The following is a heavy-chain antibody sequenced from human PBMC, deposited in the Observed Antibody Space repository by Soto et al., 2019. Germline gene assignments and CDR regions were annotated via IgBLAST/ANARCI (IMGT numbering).Heavy chain of an antibody. V-gene: IGHV1-69*02. J-gene: IGHJ2*01. D-gene: IGHD4-17*01. CDR3: ARYAGSQPYGDYDWYFDL. CDR2: IIPILGIA. Sequence: QVQLVQSGAEVKKPGSSVKVSCKASGGTFSSYTISWVRQAPGQGLEWMGRIIPILGIANYAQKFQGRVTITADKSTGTAYMELSSLRSEDTAVYYCARYAGSQPYGDYDWYFDLWGRGTLVTVSS. CDR1: GGTFSSYT.